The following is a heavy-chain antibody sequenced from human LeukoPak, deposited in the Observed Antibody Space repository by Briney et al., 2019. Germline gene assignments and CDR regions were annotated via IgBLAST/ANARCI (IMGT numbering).Heavy chain of an antibody. CDR1: GYTFTSYD. Sequence: ASVKVSCKASGYTFTSYDINWVRQATGRGLEWMGWMNPNSGNTGYAQKFQGRVTMTRNTSISTAYMELSSLRSEDTAVYYCARGRYYYGSGELWSYWGQGTLVTVSS. V-gene: IGHV1-8*01. D-gene: IGHD3-10*01. CDR3: ARGRYYYGSGELWSY. J-gene: IGHJ4*02. CDR2: MNPNSGNT.